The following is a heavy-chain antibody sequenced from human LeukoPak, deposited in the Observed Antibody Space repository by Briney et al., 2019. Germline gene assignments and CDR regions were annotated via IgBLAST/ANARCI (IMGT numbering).Heavy chain of an antibody. CDR2: VSYKGAT. CDR1: GDSFSSHY. J-gene: IGHJ4*02. Sequence: SETLSLTCSVSGDSFSSHYWSWIRQSPGRGLEWIGYVSYKGATNYSPSLKSRVTISRDTSKNHFSLRLTSVTAADTAVYYCVRVIEAAGFDSWGQGTLVTVS. CDR3: VRVIEAAGFDS. V-gene: IGHV4-59*11. D-gene: IGHD6-13*01.